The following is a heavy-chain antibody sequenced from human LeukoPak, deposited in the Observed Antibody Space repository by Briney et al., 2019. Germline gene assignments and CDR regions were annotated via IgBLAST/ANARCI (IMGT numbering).Heavy chain of an antibody. Sequence: PSETLSLTCAVYGGSFSGYYWSWIRQPPGKGLEWIGEINHSGSTNYNPSLKSRVTISVDTSKNQFSLKLSSVTAADTAVYYCARGRVDYYDSSGFGGRDFDYWGQGTLVTVSS. D-gene: IGHD3-22*01. V-gene: IGHV4-34*01. CDR3: ARGRVDYYDSSGFGGRDFDY. CDR1: GGSFSGYY. CDR2: INHSGST. J-gene: IGHJ4*02.